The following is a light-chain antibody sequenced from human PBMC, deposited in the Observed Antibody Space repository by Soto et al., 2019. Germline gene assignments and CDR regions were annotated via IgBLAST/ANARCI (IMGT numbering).Light chain of an antibody. V-gene: IGLV2-14*01. Sequence: LTQPASVSGSPGQSITISCTGTSSDVGGYNYVSWYQQHPGKAPKLMIYDVTNRPSGVSNRFSGSKSGNTASLTISGLQAEDEADYYCSSCTTSSTLYVFGTGTTVTVL. J-gene: IGLJ1*01. CDR2: DVT. CDR1: SSDVGGYNY. CDR3: SSCTTSSTLYV.